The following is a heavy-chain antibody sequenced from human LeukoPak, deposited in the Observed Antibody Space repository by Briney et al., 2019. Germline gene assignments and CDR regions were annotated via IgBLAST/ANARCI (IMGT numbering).Heavy chain of an antibody. D-gene: IGHD3-10*01. Sequence: GGSLRLSCAASGFTFSFYSMNRVRQAPGKGLEWISSISSSSNYIYYADSVKGRFTISRDNAKNSLYLQMNSLRADDTAMYYCARDLHGESCTTPNCSWGQGTLVTVSS. CDR1: GFTFSFYS. V-gene: IGHV3-21*01. J-gene: IGHJ4*02. CDR2: ISSSSNYI. CDR3: ARDLHGESCTTPNCS.